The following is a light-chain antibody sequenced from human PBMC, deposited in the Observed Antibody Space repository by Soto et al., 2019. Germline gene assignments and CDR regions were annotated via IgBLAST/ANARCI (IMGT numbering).Light chain of an antibody. CDR3: CSYAGTVAYV. Sequence: VLSPPPPLSWCPGPAFTPSFAGTGNVVGAYNLVSWYQQHPGKAPKLIICEVNTRPSGISNRFSGSKSGDTASLTISGLQAEDEAEYFCCSYAGTVAYVFGTGPKVTVL. CDR1: GNVVGAYNL. J-gene: IGLJ1*01. V-gene: IGLV2-23*02. CDR2: EVN.